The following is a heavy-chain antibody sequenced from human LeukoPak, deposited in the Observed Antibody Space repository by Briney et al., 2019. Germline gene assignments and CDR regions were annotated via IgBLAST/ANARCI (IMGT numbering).Heavy chain of an antibody. CDR2: IQDTGIT. V-gene: IGHV4-4*09. CDR3: AGRGHRYSRD. Sequence: PSETLSLTSNVSGDSVSSGYWSWIRQSPGKGLEWIGFIQDTGITDYNPSLKSRLLMSLDTSKNQFSLNPRSVTAADTAVYYCAGRGHRYSRDWGQGILVTISS. D-gene: IGHD2-15*01. CDR1: GDSVSSGY. J-gene: IGHJ1*01.